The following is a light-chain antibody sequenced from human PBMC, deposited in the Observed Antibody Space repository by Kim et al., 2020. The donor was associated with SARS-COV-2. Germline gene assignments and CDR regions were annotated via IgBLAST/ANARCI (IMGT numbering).Light chain of an antibody. CDR3: CSYAGGSGHVV. Sequence: QSALTQPRSVSGSPGQSVTISCTGTSSDVGAYNYISWYQHHPGTAPKLMIYDVSQRPSGVPVRFSGSKSGITASLTISGLRPEDEADYYCCSYAGGSGHVVFGGGTQLTVL. J-gene: IGLJ2*01. CDR2: DVS. V-gene: IGLV2-11*01. CDR1: SSDVGAYNY.